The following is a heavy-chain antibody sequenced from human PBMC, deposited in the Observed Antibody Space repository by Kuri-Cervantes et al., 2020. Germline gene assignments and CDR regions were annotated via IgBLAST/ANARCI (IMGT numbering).Heavy chain of an antibody. V-gene: IGHV3-33*01. CDR1: GFTFSSYG. D-gene: IGHD2-21*01. CDR3: ARVGVIVDFDY. J-gene: IGHJ4*02. CDR2: IWYDGSNK. Sequence: GGSLRLSCAASGFTFSSYGMHWVRQAPGKGLEWVAVIWYDGSNKYYADSVKGRFTISRDNSKNTLYLQMNSLRAEDTAVYYCARVGVIVDFDYWGQGTLVTVSS.